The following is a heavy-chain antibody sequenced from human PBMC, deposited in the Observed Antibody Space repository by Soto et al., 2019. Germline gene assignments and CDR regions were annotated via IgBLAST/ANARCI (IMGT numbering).Heavy chain of an antibody. CDR2: INPGNGDT. V-gene: IGHV1-3*01. J-gene: IGHJ3*02. CDR1: GYTFNKYP. CDR3: ARDLGCSSTSCYASGAFDI. D-gene: IGHD2-2*01. Sequence: GASVKVSCKTSGYTFNKYPIHWVRQAPGQGLEWMGWINPGNGDTGFSQKFQDRVTITRDTSASTAYMELSSLRSEDTAVYYCARDLGCSSTSCYASGAFDIWGQGTMDTVSS.